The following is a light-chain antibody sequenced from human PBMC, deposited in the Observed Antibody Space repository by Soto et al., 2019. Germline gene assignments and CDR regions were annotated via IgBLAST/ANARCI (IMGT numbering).Light chain of an antibody. J-gene: IGKJ4*01. Sequence: ESVLTHSPGTLSLSPLEVATLSFRAIQSVSNNYLAWYQQKPGQAPRLVISGASSRATAIPDRFSGSGSGTDFTLTISRLEPEDFAVYYCQQYVSSPLTFGGGTKVDI. V-gene: IGKV3-20*01. CDR1: QSVSNNY. CDR3: QQYVSSPLT. CDR2: GAS.